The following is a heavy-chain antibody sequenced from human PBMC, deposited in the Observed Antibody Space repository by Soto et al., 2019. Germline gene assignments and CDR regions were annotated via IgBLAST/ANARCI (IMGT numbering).Heavy chain of an antibody. CDR1: GFTFSSYS. D-gene: IGHD3-10*01. CDR2: ISSSSSYI. V-gene: IGHV3-21*01. CDR3: ARRTRGSGPNWFDP. Sequence: EVQLVESGGGLVKPGGSLRLSCAASGFTFSSYSMNWVRQAPGKGLEWVSSISSSSSYIYYADSVKGRFTISRDNAKNSLFLQMNSRRAEDTAVYYCARRTRGSGPNWFDPWGQGTLVTVSS. J-gene: IGHJ5*02.